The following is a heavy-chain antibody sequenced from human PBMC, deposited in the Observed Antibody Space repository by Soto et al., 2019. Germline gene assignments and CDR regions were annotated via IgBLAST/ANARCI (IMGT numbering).Heavy chain of an antibody. CDR1: GGSISSYY. CDR3: ARNTYYYDSSIGYYYYGMDV. Sequence: QVQLQESGPGLVKPSETLSLTCTVSGGSISSYYWSWIRQPAGKGLEWIGRIYTSGSTNYNPSLKSRVTMSVDTSKNQFSLKLSSVTAADTAVYSCARNTYYYDSSIGYYYYGMDVWGQGTTVTVSS. D-gene: IGHD3-22*01. V-gene: IGHV4-4*07. J-gene: IGHJ6*02. CDR2: IYTSGST.